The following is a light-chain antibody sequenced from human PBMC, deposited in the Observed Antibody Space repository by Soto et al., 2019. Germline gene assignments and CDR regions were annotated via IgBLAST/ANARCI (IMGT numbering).Light chain of an antibody. Sequence: QSVLTQPPSASGSPGQSITISCTGTSSDVGAFNYVSWYQQHPGKAPKLMIFEINKRPSGVPDRFSGSKSGNTASLTVSGLQTEDEADYYCSSYADSNIYVFGGGTQLTVL. V-gene: IGLV2-8*01. J-gene: IGLJ7*01. CDR1: SSDVGAFNY. CDR3: SSYADSNIYV. CDR2: EIN.